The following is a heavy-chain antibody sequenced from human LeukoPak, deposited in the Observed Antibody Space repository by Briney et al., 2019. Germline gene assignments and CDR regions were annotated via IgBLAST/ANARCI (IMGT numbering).Heavy chain of an antibody. CDR1: GFTFNSYA. J-gene: IGHJ4*02. Sequence: PGGSLRLSCAASGFTFNSYAMSWVRQAPGKGLEWVSAISPGGSDTYYADSVKGRFTISRDNAKNSLYLQMNSLRAEDTAVYYCARVIKTYDSSGYYYEGYFDYWGQGTLVTVSS. D-gene: IGHD3-22*01. V-gene: IGHV3-23*01. CDR3: ARVIKTYDSSGYYYEGYFDY. CDR2: ISPGGSDT.